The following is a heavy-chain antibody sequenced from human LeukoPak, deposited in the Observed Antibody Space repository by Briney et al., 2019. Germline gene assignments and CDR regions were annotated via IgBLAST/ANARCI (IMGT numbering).Heavy chain of an antibody. V-gene: IGHV3-21*01. D-gene: IGHD4/OR15-4a*01. J-gene: IGHJ4*02. CDR2: ITSSSSSI. CDR1: GFTFSSYT. CDR3: ARDLAWGAY. Sequence: GGSLRLSCAASGFTFSSYTMSWVRQAPGKGLEWVSSITSSSSSIYSADSVKGRLTISRDNAKNSLYLEMNSLRDEDTAVYYCARDLAWGAYWGQGTLVTVSS.